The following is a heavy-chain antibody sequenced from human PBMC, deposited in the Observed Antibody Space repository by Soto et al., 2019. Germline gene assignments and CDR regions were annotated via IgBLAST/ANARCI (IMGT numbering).Heavy chain of an antibody. CDR1: GYSISSGYY. D-gene: IGHD6-13*01. Sequence: SETLSLTCAVFGYSISSGYYWGWIRQPPGKGLEWIGSIYHSGSTYYNPSLKSRVTISVDTSKNQFSLKLSSVTAADTAVYYCAREARIAAAGYKWFDPWGQGTLVTV. J-gene: IGHJ5*02. CDR3: AREARIAAAGYKWFDP. V-gene: IGHV4-38-2*02. CDR2: IYHSGST.